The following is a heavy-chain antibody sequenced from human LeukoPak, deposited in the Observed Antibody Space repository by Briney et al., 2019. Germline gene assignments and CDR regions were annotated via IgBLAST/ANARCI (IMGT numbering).Heavy chain of an antibody. CDR3: VRSREPGRDGDY. J-gene: IGHJ4*02. V-gene: IGHV3-74*01. CDR1: GFTFSSYW. CDR2: ISSDGSST. Sequence: HPGGSLRLSCAASGFTFSSYWMHWVRQAPGKGLVWVSRISSDGSSTTYADPVKGRLTISRDNAKNTLYLQMNSLRAEDTAVYYCVRSREPGRDGDYWGQGTLVTVSS. D-gene: IGHD5-24*01.